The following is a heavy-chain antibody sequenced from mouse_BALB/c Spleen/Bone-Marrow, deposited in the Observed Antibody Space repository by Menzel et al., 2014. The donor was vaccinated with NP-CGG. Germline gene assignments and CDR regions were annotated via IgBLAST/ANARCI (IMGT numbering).Heavy chain of an antibody. CDR1: GFSLTSYG. CDR3: ASPIYDDYPLFAY. CDR2: IWAGGST. J-gene: IGHJ3*01. Sequence: VKLVESGPGLVAPSQSLSITCTVSGFSLTSYGVHGVRQPPGKGLEWLGVIWAGGSTNYNSALMSRLSISKDNSKSQVFLKMNSLQTDDTAMYYCASPIYDDYPLFAYWGQGTLVTVSA. V-gene: IGHV2-9*02. D-gene: IGHD2-4*01.